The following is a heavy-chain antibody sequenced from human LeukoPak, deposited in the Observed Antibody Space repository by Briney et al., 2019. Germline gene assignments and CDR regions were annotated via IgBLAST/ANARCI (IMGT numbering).Heavy chain of an antibody. J-gene: IGHJ4*02. D-gene: IGHD2-2*01. CDR3: AKFGILYQLLMGYFDY. V-gene: IGHV3-23*01. Sequence: GGSLRLSCAASGFTFSSYAMSWVRQAPGKGLEWVSAISGSGGSTYYADSVKGRFTISRDNSKNTLYQQMNSLRAEDTAVYYCAKFGILYQLLMGYFDYWGQGTLVTVSS. CDR1: GFTFSSYA. CDR2: ISGSGGST.